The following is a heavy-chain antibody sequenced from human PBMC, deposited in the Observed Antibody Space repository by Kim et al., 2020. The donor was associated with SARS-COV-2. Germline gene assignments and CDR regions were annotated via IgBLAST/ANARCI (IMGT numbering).Heavy chain of an antibody. Sequence: RGSTEYNPSLNSRVTIAVDTSKTQFSLKLSSVTAADTAVYYCARRGWYFDLWGRGTLVTVSS. CDR3: ARRGWYFDL. J-gene: IGHJ2*01. V-gene: IGHV4-4*09. CDR2: RGST.